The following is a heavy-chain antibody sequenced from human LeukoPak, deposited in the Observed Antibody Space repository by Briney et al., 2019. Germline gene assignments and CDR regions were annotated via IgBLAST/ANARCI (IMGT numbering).Heavy chain of an antibody. V-gene: IGHV4-34*01. CDR1: GGSFSGYY. Sequence: SGTLSLTCAVYGGSFSGYYWSWIRQPPGKGLEWIGEINHSGSTNYNPSLKSRVTISVDTSKNQFSLKLSSVTAADTAVYYCARGRWNYYFDYWGQGVLVTVSS. J-gene: IGHJ4*02. CDR2: INHSGST. CDR3: ARGRWNYYFDY. D-gene: IGHD4-23*01.